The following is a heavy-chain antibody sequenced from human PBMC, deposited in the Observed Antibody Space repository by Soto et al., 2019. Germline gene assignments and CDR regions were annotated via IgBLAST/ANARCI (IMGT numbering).Heavy chain of an antibody. J-gene: IGHJ3*02. CDR2: IRKDGSKT. CDR1: GFTFSSDW. Sequence: EVRLVESGGGLVQPGGSLRLSCAASGFTFSSDWMTWVRQAPGKGLEWVANIRKDGSKTSYLDSVRGRFTISRDNAQSLLYLKMDSMRAEDTALYYCARYLSPWSSSLYVDAFDIWGQGTMVNVSS. CDR3: ARYLSPWSSSLYVDAFDI. V-gene: IGHV3-7*05. D-gene: IGHD6-13*01.